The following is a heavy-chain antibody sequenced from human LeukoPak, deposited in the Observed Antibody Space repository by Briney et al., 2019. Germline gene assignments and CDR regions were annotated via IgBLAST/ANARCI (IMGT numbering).Heavy chain of an antibody. CDR1: GVSISSYY. D-gene: IGHD2-8*01. Sequence: SETLSLTCTVSGVSISSYYWTWIRQPPGKGLEWVGDIYYNGNTNHNPSLKSRVTISVDTSTTQFSRKLSSVTAADTAVYYCARTPKYCTNGVCYKSPLYWFDPWGQGTLVTVSS. J-gene: IGHJ5*02. CDR2: IYYNGNT. V-gene: IGHV4-59*08. CDR3: ARTPKYCTNGVCYKSPLYWFDP.